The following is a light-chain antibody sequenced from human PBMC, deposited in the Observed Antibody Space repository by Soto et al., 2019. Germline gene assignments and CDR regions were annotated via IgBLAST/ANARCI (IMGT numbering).Light chain of an antibody. CDR3: QQYNSYPIP. CDR1: QSISSW. V-gene: IGKV1-5*01. Sequence: DIQMTQSPSTLSASVGARVTITCRASQSISSWLAWYQQKPGKAPKLLIYDASSLESGVPSRFSGSGSGTEFTLTISSLQPDDFATYYCQQYNSYPIPFGPGTKVDIK. J-gene: IGKJ3*01. CDR2: DAS.